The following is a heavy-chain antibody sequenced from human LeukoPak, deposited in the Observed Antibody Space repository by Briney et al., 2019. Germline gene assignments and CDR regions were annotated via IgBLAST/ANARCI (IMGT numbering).Heavy chain of an antibody. J-gene: IGHJ4*02. CDR3: ASRNYYDSSGYYYYYFDY. Sequence: PGGSLRLSCAASGFTFSNYAMSWVRQAPGKGLERVSGISGSGTSTYYADSVKGRFTISRDNSKNTLYLQMNSLRAEDTAVYYCASRNYYDSSGYYYYYFDYWGQGILVTVSS. CDR1: GFTFSNYA. V-gene: IGHV3-23*01. CDR2: ISGSGTST. D-gene: IGHD3-22*01.